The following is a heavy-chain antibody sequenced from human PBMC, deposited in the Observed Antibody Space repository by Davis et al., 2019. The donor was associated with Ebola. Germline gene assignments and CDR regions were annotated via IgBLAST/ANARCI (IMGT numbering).Heavy chain of an antibody. J-gene: IGHJ2*01. CDR3: ARAPYSSGRYWYFDL. V-gene: IGHV3-11*04. CDR1: GFTFSDYY. CDR2: ISSSGSTI. Sequence: GESLKISCAASGFTFSDYYMSWIRQAPGKGLEWVSYISSSGSTIYYADSVKGRFTISRDNAKNSLYLQMNSLRAEDTAVYYCARAPYSSGRYWYFDLWGRGTLVTVSS. D-gene: IGHD6-19*01.